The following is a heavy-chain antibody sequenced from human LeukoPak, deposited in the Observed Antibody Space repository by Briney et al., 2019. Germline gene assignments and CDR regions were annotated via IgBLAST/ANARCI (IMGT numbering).Heavy chain of an antibody. V-gene: IGHV3-48*01. CDR2: IDARSGIT. CDR3: AKEIGYCSGGSCYSKEYFPH. CDR1: GFTFTIFG. J-gene: IGHJ1*01. D-gene: IGHD2-15*01. Sequence: GGSLRLSCAASGFTFTIFGLNWVRQAPGKVPEWVSYIDARSGITYYADSVQGRFSISRDNAQESVFLQMNSLRADDTAVYYCAKEIGYCSGGSCYSKEYFPHWGQGTLVIVSS.